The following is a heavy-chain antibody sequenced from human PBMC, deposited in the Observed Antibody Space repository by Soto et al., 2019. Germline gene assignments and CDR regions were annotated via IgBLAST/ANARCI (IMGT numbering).Heavy chain of an antibody. Sequence: QVQLVQSGAEVKKPGSSVKVSCKASGGTFSSYTISWVRQAPGQGLEWMGRIIPILGIANYAQKFQGRVTITAYKSTSTAYMELSSLRSEDTAAYYCARDSATPFDYWGQGTLVTVSS. CDR3: ARDSATPFDY. V-gene: IGHV1-69*08. D-gene: IGHD2-15*01. CDR2: IIPILGIA. J-gene: IGHJ4*02. CDR1: GGTFSSYT.